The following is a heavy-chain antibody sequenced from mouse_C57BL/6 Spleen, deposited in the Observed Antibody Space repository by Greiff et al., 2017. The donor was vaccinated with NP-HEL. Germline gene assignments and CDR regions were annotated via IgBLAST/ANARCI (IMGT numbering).Heavy chain of an antibody. Sequence: EVKVVESGGGLVQPGGSLKLSCAASGFTFSDYYMYWVRQTPEKRLEWVAYLSNGGGSTYYPDTVKGRFTISRDNAKNTLYLQMSRLKSEDTAMYYCARRSSPRYDFDYWGQGTTLTVSS. J-gene: IGHJ2*01. CDR3: ARRSSPRYDFDY. V-gene: IGHV5-12*01. CDR1: GFTFSDYY. D-gene: IGHD1-1*01. CDR2: LSNGGGST.